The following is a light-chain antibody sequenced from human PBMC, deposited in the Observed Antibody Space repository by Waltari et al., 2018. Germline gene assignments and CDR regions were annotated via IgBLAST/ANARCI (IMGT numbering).Light chain of an antibody. J-gene: IGLJ1*01. CDR3: SSYTSSTTLV. CDR1: SSDVGGYNY. CDR2: EVN. Sequence: QSALTQPASVSGSPGQSITISCTGTSSDVGGYNYVSWYQHHPGNVPNLIISEVNNRPSGVSHRFSGSKSGNTASLSISGLQTEDEADYYCSSYTSSTTLVFGTGTKVTVL. V-gene: IGLV2-14*01.